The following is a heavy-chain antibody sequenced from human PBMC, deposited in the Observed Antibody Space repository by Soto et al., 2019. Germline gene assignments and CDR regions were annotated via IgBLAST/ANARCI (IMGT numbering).Heavy chain of an antibody. D-gene: IGHD5-18*01. CDR1: GGTFSSYA. CDR3: ARESSYGYYYYYYGMDV. CDR2: IIPIFGTA. Sequence: WASVKVSCKASGGTFSSYAISWVRQAPGQGLEWMGGIIPIFGTANYAQKFQGRVTITADESTSTAYMELSSLRSEDTAVYYCARESSYGYYYYYYGMDVWGQGTTVTVS. J-gene: IGHJ6*02. V-gene: IGHV1-69*13.